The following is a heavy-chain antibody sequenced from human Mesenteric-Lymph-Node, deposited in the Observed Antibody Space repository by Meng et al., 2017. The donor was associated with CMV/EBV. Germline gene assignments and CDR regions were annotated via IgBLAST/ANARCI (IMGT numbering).Heavy chain of an antibody. D-gene: IGHD3-10*01. V-gene: IGHV4-61*01. CDR2: IYYSGST. J-gene: IGHJ4*02. CDR3: ARELHYYGSGSYHFDY. Sequence: SVSSGSYYWSWIRQPPGKGLEWIGYIYYSGSTNYNPSLKSRVTISVDTSKNQFSLKLSSVTAADTAVYYCARELHYYGSGSYHFDYWGQRTLVTVSS. CDR1: SVSSGSYY.